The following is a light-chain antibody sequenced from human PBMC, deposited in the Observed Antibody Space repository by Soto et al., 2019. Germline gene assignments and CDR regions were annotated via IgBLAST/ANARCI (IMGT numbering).Light chain of an antibody. CDR2: DAS. Sequence: EVVSTQSPDTLSLPPGERATLSWRASQSVITNLAWYQQKSGQAPRLLIYDASTRATDIPARFSGSGSGTEFTLTISNLQSEDFVVYYCQQYNNWPSTFGQGTKVDIK. CDR3: QQYNNWPST. J-gene: IGKJ1*01. CDR1: QSVITN. V-gene: IGKV3-15*01.